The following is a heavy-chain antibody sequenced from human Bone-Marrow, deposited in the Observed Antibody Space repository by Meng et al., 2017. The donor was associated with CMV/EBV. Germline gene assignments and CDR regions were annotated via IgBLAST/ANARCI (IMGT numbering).Heavy chain of an antibody. CDR3: ARSSGWSRFDY. D-gene: IGHD6-19*01. Sequence: QGRLVQAGAEVKRPGASVKVPCKAAGYTLTDYDIHGGRQAPGQWLEWMGWINPNTDTNYAQKFQGRVTMTRDMSINTAYMELSRLTSGDTAVYYCARSSGWSRFDYWGQGTLVTVSS. CDR1: GYTLTDYD. J-gene: IGHJ4*02. CDR2: INPNTDT. V-gene: IGHV1-2*02.